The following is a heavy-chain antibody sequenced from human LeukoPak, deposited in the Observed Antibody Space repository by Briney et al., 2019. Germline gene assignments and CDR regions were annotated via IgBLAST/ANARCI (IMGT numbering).Heavy chain of an antibody. CDR1: GRSFSGYY. V-gene: IGHV4-34*01. Sequence: MSSETLSLTCAVYGRSFSGYYWSWIRQPPGKGLEWIGEINHSGSTNYNPSLKSRVTISVDTSKNQFSLKLSSVTAADTAVYYCARGRYDSSGYYLGFDYWGQGTLVTVSS. CDR2: INHSGST. CDR3: ARGRYDSSGYYLGFDY. J-gene: IGHJ4*02. D-gene: IGHD3-22*01.